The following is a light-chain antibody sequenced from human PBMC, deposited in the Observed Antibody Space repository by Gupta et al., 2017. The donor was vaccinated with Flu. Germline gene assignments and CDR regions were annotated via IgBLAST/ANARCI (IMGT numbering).Light chain of an antibody. V-gene: IGKV3-20*01. Sequence: SPRERATLSCRASQIVSSTYLAWYQQKPGQAPRLLIFGASSRASGIPDRFGGSGSGTDFTLTISRLEAEDFAVYYCQQYGSSPDTFGQGTKLEIK. CDR2: GAS. J-gene: IGKJ2*01. CDR1: QIVSSTY. CDR3: QQYGSSPDT.